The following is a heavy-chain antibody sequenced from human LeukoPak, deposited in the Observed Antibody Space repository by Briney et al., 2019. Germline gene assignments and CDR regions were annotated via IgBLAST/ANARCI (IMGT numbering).Heavy chain of an antibody. V-gene: IGHV3-48*03. Sequence: GGSLRLSCAASGFTFSSYEMNWVRQAPGKGLEWVSYISSSGSTIYYADSVKGRFTISRDNPKNTLYLQMNSLGAEDTAVYFCARRGVVIRVILVGFHKEAYYFDSWGQGALVTVSS. CDR2: ISSSGSTI. J-gene: IGHJ4*02. CDR3: ARRGVVIRVILVGFHKEAYYFDS. CDR1: GFTFSSYE. D-gene: IGHD3-22*01.